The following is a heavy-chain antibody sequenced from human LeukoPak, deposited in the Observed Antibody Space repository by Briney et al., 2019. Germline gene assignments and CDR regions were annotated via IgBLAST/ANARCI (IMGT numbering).Heavy chain of an antibody. CDR2: MHPNNDNA. CDR3: ARAAAGGDDPFDV. J-gene: IGHJ3*01. V-gene: IGHV1-8*01. D-gene: IGHD6-25*01. Sequence: GASVKVSCKASGYTFKNYDINWVRQAPGQGLEWMAWMHPNNDNAGSAQKFQGRVTMTRDTSINTAYMELSSLRSDDTGVYYCARAAAGGDDPFDVWGQGSLIIVSS. CDR1: GYTFKNYD.